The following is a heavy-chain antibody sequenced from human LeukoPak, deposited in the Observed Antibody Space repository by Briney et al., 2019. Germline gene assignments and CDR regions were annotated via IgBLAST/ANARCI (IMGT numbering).Heavy chain of an antibody. CDR1: GFADRSNY. D-gene: IGHD3-10*01. CDR2: IYSDGST. V-gene: IGHV3-66*01. Sequence: GGSLRLSCAASGFADRSNYILWLRQAPGKGLEWVSIIYSDGSTYYAEPVKGRFTISRDNSKNTLYLKMNSLRAEDTAVYYCARVTFNYFGSGDAFDIWGQGTMVTVSS. J-gene: IGHJ3*02. CDR3: ARVTFNYFGSGDAFDI.